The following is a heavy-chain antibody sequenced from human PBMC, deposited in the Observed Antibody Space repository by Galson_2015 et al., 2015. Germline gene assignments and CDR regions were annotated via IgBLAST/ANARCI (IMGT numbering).Heavy chain of an antibody. D-gene: IGHD6-19*01. V-gene: IGHV6-1*01. CDR2: TYYRSKWYN. CDR1: GDSVSSNSAA. Sequence: AISGDSVSSNSAAWNWIRQSLSRGLEWLGRTYYRSKWYNDYAVSVKSRITINPDTSKNQFSLQLNSVTPEDTAVYYCARGKYSSGWGCYYYYYMDVWGKGTTVTVSS. J-gene: IGHJ6*03. CDR3: ARGKYSSGWGCYYYYYMDV.